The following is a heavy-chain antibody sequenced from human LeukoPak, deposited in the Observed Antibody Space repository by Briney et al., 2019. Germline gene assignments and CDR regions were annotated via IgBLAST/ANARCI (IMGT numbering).Heavy chain of an antibody. CDR2: IIPIFGTA. D-gene: IGHD1-26*01. Sequence: SVKDSCKASGGTFSSYAISWVRQAPGQGLEWMGGIIPIFGTANYAQKFQGRVTITADESTSTAYMELSSLRSEDTAVYYCASQGIVGATRYFDYWGQGTLVTVSS. CDR3: ASQGIVGATRYFDY. CDR1: GGTFSSYA. V-gene: IGHV1-69*01. J-gene: IGHJ4*02.